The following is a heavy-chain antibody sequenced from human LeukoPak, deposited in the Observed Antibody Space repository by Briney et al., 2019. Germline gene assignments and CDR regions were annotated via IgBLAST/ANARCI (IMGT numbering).Heavy chain of an antibody. V-gene: IGHV4-61*02. CDR3: ARDAGVESLFDP. CDR2: IYTSGST. Sequence: SETLSLTCTVSGGSISSGSYYWSWIRQPAGKGLEWIGRIYTSGSTNYNPSLKSRVTISVDTSKNQFSLKLSSVTAADTAVYYCARDAGVESLFDPWGQGTLVTVSS. CDR1: GGSISSGSYY. J-gene: IGHJ5*02. D-gene: IGHD1-1*01.